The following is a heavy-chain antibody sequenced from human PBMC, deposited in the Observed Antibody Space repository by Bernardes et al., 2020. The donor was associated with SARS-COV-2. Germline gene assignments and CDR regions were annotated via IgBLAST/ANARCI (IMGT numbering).Heavy chain of an antibody. D-gene: IGHD6-13*01. CDR1: GDTLSSYG. CDR2: ISGYNGNT. Sequence: ASVKVSCKASGDTLSSYGISWVRQAPGQGLEWMGWISGYNGNTNYARKFQGRVTMTTDTSRTTAYMELRSLRSDDTAVYYCATDPIGSSWYGVPWSNWGQGTLVTVSS. V-gene: IGHV1-18*01. J-gene: IGHJ4*02. CDR3: ATDPIGSSWYGVPWSN.